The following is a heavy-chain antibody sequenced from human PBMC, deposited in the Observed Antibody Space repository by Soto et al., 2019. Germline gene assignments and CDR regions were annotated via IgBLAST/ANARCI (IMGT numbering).Heavy chain of an antibody. J-gene: IGHJ4*02. CDR1: GYTFTSYA. CDR2: INAGNGNT. V-gene: IGHV1-3*01. D-gene: IGHD3-10*01. CDR3: AREDYYYGSGAFFDY. Sequence: ASVKVSCKASGYTFTSYAMHWVRQAPGQRLEWMGWINAGNGNTKYSQKFQGRVTITRDTSASTAYMELSSLRSEDTAAYYCAREDYYYGSGAFFDYGGQGPRATVPS.